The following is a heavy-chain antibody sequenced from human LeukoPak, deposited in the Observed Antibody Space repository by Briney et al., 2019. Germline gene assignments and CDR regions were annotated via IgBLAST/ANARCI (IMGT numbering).Heavy chain of an antibody. CDR3: TIEARPWENGYSYYYYMDV. Sequence: TGGSLRLSCTASGFTFGDYAMSWVRQAPGKGLEWVAFIRSKAYGGTTEYAASVKGRFTISRDDSKSIAYLQMNSLKTEHTAVYYCTIEARPWENGYSYYYYMDVWGKGTTVTVSS. CDR1: GFTFGDYA. D-gene: IGHD6-6*01. J-gene: IGHJ6*03. V-gene: IGHV3-49*04. CDR2: IRSKAYGGTT.